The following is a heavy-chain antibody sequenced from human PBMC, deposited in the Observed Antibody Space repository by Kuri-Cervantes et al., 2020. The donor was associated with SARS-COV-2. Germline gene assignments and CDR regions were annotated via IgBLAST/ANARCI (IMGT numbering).Heavy chain of an antibody. Sequence: LRLSCTVSGGSISSGGYYWSWVRQPAGKGLEWIGRIYSSGNTNYNPSLKSRVTISEDTSKNQFSLKLTSVTAADTAVYFCARGRGYHDSSGYYFDSWGHGTPVTVSS. CDR2: IYSSGNT. J-gene: IGHJ4*01. V-gene: IGHV4-61*02. CDR3: ARGRGYHDSSGYYFDS. D-gene: IGHD3-22*01. CDR1: GGSISSGGYY.